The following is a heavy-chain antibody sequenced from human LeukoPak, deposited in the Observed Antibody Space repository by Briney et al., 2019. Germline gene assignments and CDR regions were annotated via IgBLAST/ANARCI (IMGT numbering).Heavy chain of an antibody. CDR2: ISSSGSTT. CDR3: AAGSGWYYYYMDV. V-gene: IGHV3-48*03. J-gene: IGHJ6*03. D-gene: IGHD6-19*01. Sequence: GGSLRLSCAASGFTFSSYEMNWVRQAPGKGLEWVSYISSSGSTTYYADSVKGRFTISRDNSKNTLYLQMNSLRAEDTAVYYCAAGSGWYYYYMDVWGKGTTVTISS. CDR1: GFTFSSYE.